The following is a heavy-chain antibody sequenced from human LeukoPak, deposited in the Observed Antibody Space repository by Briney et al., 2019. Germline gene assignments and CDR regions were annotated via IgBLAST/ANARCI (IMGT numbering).Heavy chain of an antibody. Sequence: GGSLRLSCAASGFTFSGSAMHWVRQASGKGLEWVGRIRSKANSYATAYAASVKCRFTISRDDSKNTAYMQINSLKTEDTAVYYCTGTTVTTSDYWGQGTLVTVSS. D-gene: IGHD4-17*01. CDR1: GFTFSGSA. J-gene: IGHJ4*02. V-gene: IGHV3-73*01. CDR2: IRSKANSYAT. CDR3: TGTTVTTSDY.